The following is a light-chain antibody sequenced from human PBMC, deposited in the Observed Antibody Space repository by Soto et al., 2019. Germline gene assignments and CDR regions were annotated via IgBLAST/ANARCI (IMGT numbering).Light chain of an antibody. CDR1: QSISSW. CDR3: QQYNSYSWT. V-gene: IGKV1-5*01. CDR2: DAS. J-gene: IGKJ1*01. Sequence: DIQMTQSPSTLSASVGDRVTITCRASQSISSWLAWYQQKPGKAPKLLIYDASSLESGVPSRFSGSGSGTEFTLNIRSLQPDDFATYYCQQYNSYSWTFGQGTKVEIK.